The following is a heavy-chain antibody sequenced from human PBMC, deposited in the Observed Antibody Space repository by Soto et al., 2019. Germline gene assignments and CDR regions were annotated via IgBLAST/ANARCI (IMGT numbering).Heavy chain of an antibody. J-gene: IGHJ4*02. D-gene: IGHD6-13*01. CDR1: GYTFTSYG. V-gene: IGHV1-18*01. CDR2: ISGYNNNK. Sequence: QIQLVQSGTEVREPGASVKVSCQASGYTFTSYGIIWVRQAPGQGLELMGWISGYNNNKNYAQKYQARVTMTTDTSTRTAYMELRSLRSDDTAVYYCARFGAIAPAEGNSWGQGTLVTVSS. CDR3: ARFGAIAPAEGNS.